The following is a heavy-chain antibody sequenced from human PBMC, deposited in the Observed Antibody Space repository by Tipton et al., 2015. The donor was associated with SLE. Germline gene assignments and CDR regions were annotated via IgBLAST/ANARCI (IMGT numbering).Heavy chain of an antibody. CDR1: GGSISSSSYY. D-gene: IGHD4-23*01. CDR2: IYYSGST. CDR3: ARHTDYGGNSDSFDY. V-gene: IGHV4-39*01. Sequence: LRLSCTVSGGSISSSSYYWGWIRQPPGKGLEWIGSIYYSGSTYYNPSLKSRLTISVDTSKNQFSLKLISVTAADTAVYYCARHTDYGGNSDSFDYWGQGTLVTVSS. J-gene: IGHJ4*02.